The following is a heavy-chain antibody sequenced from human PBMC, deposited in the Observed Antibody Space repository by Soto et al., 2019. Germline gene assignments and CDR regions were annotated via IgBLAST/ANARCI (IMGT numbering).Heavy chain of an antibody. CDR2: ISGSGGST. CDR1: GFTFSSYA. D-gene: IGHD3-22*01. J-gene: IGHJ4*02. V-gene: IGHV3-23*01. Sequence: GGSLRLSCAASGFTFSSYAMSWVRQAPGKGLQWVSTISGSGGSTFYADSVKGRFTISRDNSKNTLYLQMNSLRADDTAVYYCAHRNYYDSSGYYQYYFDYWGQGTLVTVS. CDR3: AHRNYYDSSGYYQYYFDY.